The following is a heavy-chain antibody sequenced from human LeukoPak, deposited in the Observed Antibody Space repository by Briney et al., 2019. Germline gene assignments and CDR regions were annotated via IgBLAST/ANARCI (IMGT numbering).Heavy chain of an antibody. D-gene: IGHD3-10*01. CDR1: GYTFTGYY. Sequence: PAASVKVSCKASGYTFTGYYMHWVRQAPGQGLEWMGWMNPNSGNTGYAQKFQGRVTMTRNTSISTAYMELSSLRSEDTAVYYCAIRYGSGEKYYYYYYMDVWGKGTTVTVSS. CDR2: MNPNSGNT. CDR3: AIRYGSGEKYYYYYYMDV. V-gene: IGHV1-8*02. J-gene: IGHJ6*03.